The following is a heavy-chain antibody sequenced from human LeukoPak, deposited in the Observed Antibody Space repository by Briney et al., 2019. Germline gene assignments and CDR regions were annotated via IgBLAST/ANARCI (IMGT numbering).Heavy chain of an antibody. J-gene: IGHJ3*02. D-gene: IGHD6-19*01. Sequence: PGGSLRLSCAASGFTFSTYSLNWVRQAPGRGLEWISYITSSSSRVDYADSVKGRFTISRDNAKNSLYLQMNSLRAEDTAVYYCASLYSSGFDAFDIWGQGTMVTVSS. CDR3: ASLYSSGFDAFDI. CDR1: GFTFSTYS. CDR2: ITSSSSRV. V-gene: IGHV3-48*04.